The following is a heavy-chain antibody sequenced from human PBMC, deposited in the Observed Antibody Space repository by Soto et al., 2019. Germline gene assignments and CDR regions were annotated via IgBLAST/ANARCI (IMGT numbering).Heavy chain of an antibody. Sequence: QVQLVQSGAEVKKPGASVKVSCKTSGYTFTNHGINWVRHAPGQGLEWMGWINPYNANVNYAQKRQGRVTMTTDTATLAAYMALRSLTSDDAAGYYCARDRVAGLWGDAFEIWCQGTMVTVSS. CDR1: GYTFTNHG. J-gene: IGHJ3*02. V-gene: IGHV1-18*04. CDR2: INPYNANV. CDR3: ARDRVAGLWGDAFEI. D-gene: IGHD3-16*01.